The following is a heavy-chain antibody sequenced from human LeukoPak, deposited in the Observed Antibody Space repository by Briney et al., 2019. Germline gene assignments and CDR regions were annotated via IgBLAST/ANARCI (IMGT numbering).Heavy chain of an antibody. CDR3: AREGCSGGSCYSEGYYYYGMDV. Sequence: SETLSLTCTVSGGSISSYYWSWIRPPPGKGLEWIGYIYYSGSTNYNPSLKSRVTISVDTSKNQFSLKLSSVTAADTAVYYCAREGCSGGSCYSEGYYYYGMDVWGQGTTVTVSS. CDR2: IYYSGST. CDR1: GGSISSYY. D-gene: IGHD2-15*01. V-gene: IGHV4-59*01. J-gene: IGHJ6*02.